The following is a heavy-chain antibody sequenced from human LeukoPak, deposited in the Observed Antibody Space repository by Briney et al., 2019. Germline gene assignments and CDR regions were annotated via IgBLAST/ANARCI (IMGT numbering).Heavy chain of an antibody. Sequence: SETLSLTCTVSGGSISGYYWSWIRQPPGKGLEWIGYIYYSGSTNYNPSLKSRVTISVDTSKNQFSLKLSSVTAADTAVYYCARQGRYFDWEYWGLGTLVTVSS. CDR1: GGSISGYY. D-gene: IGHD3-9*01. CDR2: IYYSGST. V-gene: IGHV4-59*08. CDR3: ARQGRYFDWEY. J-gene: IGHJ4*02.